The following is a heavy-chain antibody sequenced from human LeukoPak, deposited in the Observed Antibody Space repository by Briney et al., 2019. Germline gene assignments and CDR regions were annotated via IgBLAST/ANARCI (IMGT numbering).Heavy chain of an antibody. CDR3: ARETDYGDSKFIDY. CDR1: GDSINSLDL. D-gene: IGHD4-17*01. Sequence: SGTLSLTCTVSGDSINSLDLWSWVRQPPGKGLEWIGEMYLSGTTHSNPSVKSRVTISIDKSKNQFFLNLSSVTAADTAVYYCARETDYGDSKFIDYWGQGTLVTVSS. V-gene: IGHV4-4*02. CDR2: MYLSGTT. J-gene: IGHJ4*02.